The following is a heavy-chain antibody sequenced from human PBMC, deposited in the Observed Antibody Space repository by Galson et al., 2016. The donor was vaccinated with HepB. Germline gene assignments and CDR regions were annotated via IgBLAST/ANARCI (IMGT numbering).Heavy chain of an antibody. CDR2: ISYDGSNK. Sequence: SLRLSCAASGFTFSTYGMHWVLQAPGKGLEWVAVISYDGSNKDYADSVRGRFTISRDNSKNTLYLQMNSLRTEDTSVYYCAKIFCAGACYRPNSYYAMDVWGQGTLVTVSS. CDR1: GFTFSTYG. V-gene: IGHV3-30*18. D-gene: IGHD2-21*02. CDR3: AKIFCAGACYRPNSYYAMDV. J-gene: IGHJ4*02.